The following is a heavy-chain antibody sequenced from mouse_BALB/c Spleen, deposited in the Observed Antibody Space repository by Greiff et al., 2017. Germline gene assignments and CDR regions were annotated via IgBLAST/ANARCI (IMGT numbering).Heavy chain of an antibody. CDR2: IDPENGDT. Sequence: EVQLQQSGAELVRSGASVKLSCTASGFNIKDYYMHWVKQRPEQGLEWIGWIDPENGDTEYAPKFQGKATMTEDTSSNTAYLQLSSLTSEDTAVYYWSAVPYWGQGTTLTVSS. CDR3: SAVPY. V-gene: IGHV14-4*02. CDR1: GFNIKDYY. J-gene: IGHJ2*01.